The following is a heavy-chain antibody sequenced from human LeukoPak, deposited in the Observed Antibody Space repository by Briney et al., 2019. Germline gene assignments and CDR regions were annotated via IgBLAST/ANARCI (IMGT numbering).Heavy chain of an antibody. Sequence: GGSLRLSCAASGFTFSSYEMNWVRQAPGKGLEWVSYISSSGSTIYYADSVKGRFTISRDNSKNTLYLQMNSLRAEDTAVYYCAKDLTYYYDSSDYGDYWGQGTLVTVSS. CDR3: AKDLTYYYDSSDYGDY. V-gene: IGHV3-48*03. CDR1: GFTFSSYE. CDR2: ISSSGSTI. D-gene: IGHD3-22*01. J-gene: IGHJ4*02.